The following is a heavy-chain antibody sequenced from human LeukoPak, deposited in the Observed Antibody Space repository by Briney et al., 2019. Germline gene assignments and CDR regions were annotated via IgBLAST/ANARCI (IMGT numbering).Heavy chain of an antibody. CDR3: ARDTRDGYRDAFDI. V-gene: IGHV4-59*01. J-gene: IGHJ3*02. CDR2: AYSSGST. CDR1: GGSINSYY. Sequence: PSGTLSLTCTVSGGSINSYYWNWIRQPPGKGLEWIGYAYSSGSTNYSPSLKSRVTISVDTSRSQFSLKLNSVTAADTAVYYCARDTRDGYRDAFDIWGQGTVVSVSS. D-gene: IGHD5-24*01.